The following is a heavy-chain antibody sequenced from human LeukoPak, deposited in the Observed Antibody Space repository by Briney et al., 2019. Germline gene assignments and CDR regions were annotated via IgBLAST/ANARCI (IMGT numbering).Heavy chain of an antibody. CDR3: AKVGGYSYGYYFDY. D-gene: IGHD5-18*01. CDR1: GFTFSSYA. CDR2: ISGSGGST. J-gene: IGHJ4*02. Sequence: GGSLRLSCAASGFTFSSYAMSWVRRAPGKELEWVSAISGSGGSTYYADSVKGRFTISRDNSKNTLYLQMNSLRAEDAAVYYCAKVGGYSYGYYFDYWGQGTLVTVSS. V-gene: IGHV3-23*01.